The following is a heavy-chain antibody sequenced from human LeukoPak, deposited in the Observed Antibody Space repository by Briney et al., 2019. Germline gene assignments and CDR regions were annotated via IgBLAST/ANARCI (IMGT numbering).Heavy chain of an antibody. Sequence: GGSLRLSCAASGFTFSSYWMNWARQAPGKGREGVASINHNGNVNYYVDSVKGRFTISRDNAKNSLYLQMSNLRAEDTAVYFCARGGGLAVWGQGATVTVSS. V-gene: IGHV3-7*03. J-gene: IGHJ6*02. CDR1: GFTFSSYW. D-gene: IGHD3-16*01. CDR3: ARGGGLAV. CDR2: INHNGNVN.